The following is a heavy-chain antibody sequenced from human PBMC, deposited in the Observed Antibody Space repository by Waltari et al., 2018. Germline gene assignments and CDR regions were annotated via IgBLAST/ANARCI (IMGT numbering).Heavy chain of an antibody. Sequence: QVQLQESGPGLVKSSETLSLTCSVSGGPLSDHCWSWVRQSPGKGLVWIGNVYYRGTTSYNPSLKSRVTISIDTSKNQFSLKLNSVTAADTAIYYCARMYYYDYYYGMDVWGQGTTVIVSS. CDR3: ARMYYYDYYYGMDV. D-gene: IGHD3-10*01. J-gene: IGHJ6*02. CDR1: GGPLSDHC. V-gene: IGHV4-59*11. CDR2: VYYRGTT.